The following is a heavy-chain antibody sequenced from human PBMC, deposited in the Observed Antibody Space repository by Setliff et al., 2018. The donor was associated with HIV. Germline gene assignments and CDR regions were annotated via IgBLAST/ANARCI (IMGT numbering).Heavy chain of an antibody. CDR3: ARDRGRGSGSPTRKFYYYGMDV. CDR2: IYYSGST. V-gene: IGHV4-59*01. CDR1: GGSISSYF. J-gene: IGHJ6*02. D-gene: IGHD3-10*01. Sequence: SETLSLTCTVSGGSISSYFWSWSRQPPGKGLEWIGTIYYSGSTNYNPSLESRVTISVDTSKNKFSVRVRSVTTADTAVYYCARDRGRGSGSPTRKFYYYGMDVWGQGTTVTVSS.